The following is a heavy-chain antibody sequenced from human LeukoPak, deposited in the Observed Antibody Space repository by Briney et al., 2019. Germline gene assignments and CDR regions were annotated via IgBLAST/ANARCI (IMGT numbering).Heavy chain of an antibody. CDR1: GYTFTDYS. V-gene: IGHV1-2*02. CDR2: INPQSGGT. Sequence: GASVKVSCKAAGYTFTDYSIHWVRQGPGQGLEWMGWINPQSGGTNYAPKFQGRVAVTSDTSINTAYMELKTLTSDDTAVYYCARDNLLRGFDAWGQGTLVTVSS. D-gene: IGHD1-14*01. CDR3: ARDNLLRGFDA. J-gene: IGHJ5*02.